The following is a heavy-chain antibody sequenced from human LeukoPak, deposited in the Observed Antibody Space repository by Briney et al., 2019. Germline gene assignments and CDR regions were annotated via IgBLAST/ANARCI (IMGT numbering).Heavy chain of an antibody. CDR1: GSTFSDYY. CDR2: ISSSGSTI. V-gene: IGHV3-11*01. Sequence: GGSLRLSCAASGSTFSDYYMSWIRQAPGKGLEWVSYISSSGSTIYYADSVKGRFTISRDNAKNSLYLQMNSLRAEDTAVYYCASMGYYYDSSGYYRYWGQGTLVTVSS. D-gene: IGHD3-22*01. CDR3: ASMGYYYDSSGYYRY. J-gene: IGHJ4*02.